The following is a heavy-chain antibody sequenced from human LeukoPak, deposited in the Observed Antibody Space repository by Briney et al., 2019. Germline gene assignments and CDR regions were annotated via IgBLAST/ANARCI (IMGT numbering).Heavy chain of an antibody. CDR2: ISGSGDTT. Sequence: GGSLRLSCAASGFTFSSYAMSWVRRAPGKGLEWVSTISGSGDTTYYADSVRGRFTISRDNSKNTLYLQMNSLRAENTAIYYCAKTPQKYCSSTTCYPDYWGQGTLVTVSS. D-gene: IGHD2-2*01. J-gene: IGHJ4*02. V-gene: IGHV3-23*01. CDR1: GFTFSSYA. CDR3: AKTPQKYCSSTTCYPDY.